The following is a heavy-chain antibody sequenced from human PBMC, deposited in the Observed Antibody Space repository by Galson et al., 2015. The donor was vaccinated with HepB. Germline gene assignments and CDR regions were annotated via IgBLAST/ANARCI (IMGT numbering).Heavy chain of an antibody. CDR2: INSYNGQT. Sequence: SVKVSCKASGYNFTSHILDWLRQAPGQGPEWVGRINSYNGQTELAQKFQGRVTMTIETSANTAYMELRSLRSDDTGIYYCARRDFDDGGFNYWGQGTLVTVSS. J-gene: IGHJ4*02. D-gene: IGHD3-3*01. V-gene: IGHV1-18*01. CDR1: GYNFTSHI. CDR3: ARRDFDDGGFNY.